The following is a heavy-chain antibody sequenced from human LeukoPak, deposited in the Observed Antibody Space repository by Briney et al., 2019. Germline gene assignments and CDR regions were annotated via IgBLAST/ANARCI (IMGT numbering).Heavy chain of an antibody. D-gene: IGHD3-22*01. CDR2: ISGSGGST. Sequence: GGSLRLPCAASGFTFSSYAMSWVRQAPGKGLEWVSAISGSGGSTYYADSVKGRFTISRDNSKNTLYLQMNSLRAEDTAVYYCAISGDYYDSSGSWDYWGQGTLVTVSS. CDR3: AISGDYYDSSGSWDY. V-gene: IGHV3-23*01. CDR1: GFTFSSYA. J-gene: IGHJ4*02.